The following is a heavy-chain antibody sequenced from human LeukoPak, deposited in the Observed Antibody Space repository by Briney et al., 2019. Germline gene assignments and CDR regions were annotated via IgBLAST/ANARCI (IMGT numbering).Heavy chain of an antibody. J-gene: IGHJ4*02. D-gene: IGHD6-13*01. CDR3: SRDRQLVRGDY. CDR1: GFTFGDYA. V-gene: IGHV3-49*03. CDR2: IRSKAYGGTT. Sequence: GGSLRLSCTASGFTFGDYAMSWFRQAPGKGLEWVGFIRSKAYGGTTEHAASVKGRFTISRDDSKSIAYLQMNSLKTEDTAVYYCSRDRQLVRGDYWGQGTLVTVTS.